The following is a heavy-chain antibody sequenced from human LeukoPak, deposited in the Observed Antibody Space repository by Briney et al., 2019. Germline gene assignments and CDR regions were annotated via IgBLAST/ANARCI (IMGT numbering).Heavy chain of an antibody. CDR1: GYSISSGYY. D-gene: IGHD6-13*01. V-gene: IGHV4-38-2*01. CDR3: ARHPKFQAAALDY. J-gene: IGHJ4*02. CDR2: IYHSGST. Sequence: SETLSLTCAVSGYSISSGYYCGWIRQPPGKGLEWIGSIYHSGSTYYNPSLKSRVTISVDTSKNQFSLKLSSVTAADTAVYYCARHPKFQAAALDYWGQGTLVTVSS.